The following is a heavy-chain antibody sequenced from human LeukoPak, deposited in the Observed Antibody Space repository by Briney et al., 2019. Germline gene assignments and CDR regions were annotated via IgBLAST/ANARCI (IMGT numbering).Heavy chain of an antibody. CDR2: INHSGST. J-gene: IGHJ6*03. CDR3: ARGRDTGSTYYYYYYYMDV. CDR1: GGSFSGYY. D-gene: IGHD5-18*01. V-gene: IGHV4-34*01. Sequence: SETLSLTCAVYGGSFSGYYWSWIRQPPGKGLEWIGEINHSGSTNYNPSLKSRVTISVDTSKNQFSLKLSSVTAADTAVYYCARGRDTGSTYYYYYYYMDVWGKGTTVTISS.